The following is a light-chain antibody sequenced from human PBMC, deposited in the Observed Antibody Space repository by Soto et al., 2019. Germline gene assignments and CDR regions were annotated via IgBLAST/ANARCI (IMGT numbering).Light chain of an antibody. CDR3: QQRSNWPGT. V-gene: IGKV3-11*01. CDR1: QSVGTY. Sequence: EIVLKQSPATLSLSPGERAILSCSASQSVGTYLAWYQQKPGQAPRLLIYDASNRATGIPARFGGSGSGTDFTLTINSLEPEDFAVYYCQQRSNWPGTFGPGTKVDIK. J-gene: IGKJ3*01. CDR2: DAS.